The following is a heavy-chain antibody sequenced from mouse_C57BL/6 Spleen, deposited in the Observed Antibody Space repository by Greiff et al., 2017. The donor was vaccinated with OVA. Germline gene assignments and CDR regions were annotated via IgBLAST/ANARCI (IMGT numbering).Heavy chain of an antibody. CDR1: GYTFTDYY. Sequence: EVQLQQSGPELVKPGASVKISCKASGYTFTDYYMNWVKQSHGKSLEWIGDINPNNGGTSYNQKFKGKATLTVDKSSSTAYMELRSLTSEDSAVYYCARYDYAVGFDYWGQGTTLTVSS. CDR3: ARYDYAVGFDY. J-gene: IGHJ2*01. V-gene: IGHV1-26*01. D-gene: IGHD2-4*01. CDR2: INPNNGGT.